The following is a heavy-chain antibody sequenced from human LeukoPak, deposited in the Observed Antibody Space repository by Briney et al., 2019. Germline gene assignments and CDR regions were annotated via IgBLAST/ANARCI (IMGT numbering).Heavy chain of an antibody. V-gene: IGHV3-23*01. CDR1: GFTLSNYA. CDR3: AKAYSSGWSNAIDY. CDR2: ISGSGGGT. J-gene: IGHJ4*02. D-gene: IGHD6-19*01. Sequence: GGSLRLSCAASGFTLSNYAMSWVRQAPGKGLEWVSGISGSGGGTHYADSVKGRFTISRDNSKNTLYLQMNSLRAEDTAVYYCAKAYSSGWSNAIDYWGQGTLVTVSS.